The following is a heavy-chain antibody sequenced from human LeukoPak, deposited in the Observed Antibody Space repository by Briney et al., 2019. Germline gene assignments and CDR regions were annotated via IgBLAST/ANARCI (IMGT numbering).Heavy chain of an antibody. D-gene: IGHD3-10*01. CDR3: ARVSKAWFGETYFDY. Sequence: SQTLSLTCTVSGGSISSDYWSWSWHPPRKGLGWVGYIYFSGSANYNPSLKSRVTISVDTSKNQFSPKLSAVTAADTAVCYCARVSKAWFGETYFDYWGQRTPVSVSS. CDR2: IYFSGSA. V-gene: IGHV4-59*01. CDR1: GGSISSDY. J-gene: IGHJ4*02.